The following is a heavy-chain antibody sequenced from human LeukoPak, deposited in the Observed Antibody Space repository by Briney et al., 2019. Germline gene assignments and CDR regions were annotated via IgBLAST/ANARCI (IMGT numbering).Heavy chain of an antibody. CDR2: ISYDGSNK. V-gene: IGHV3-30*18. D-gene: IGHD2-2*01. J-gene: IGHJ6*02. Sequence: PGGSLRLSCAASGFTFSSYGMHWVRQAPGKGLEWVAVISYDGSNKYYADSVKGRFTISRDNSKNTLYLQMNSLRAEDTAVYYCAKDGVPAAMGYYGMDVWGQGTTVTVSS. CDR1: GFTFSSYG. CDR3: AKDGVPAAMGYYGMDV.